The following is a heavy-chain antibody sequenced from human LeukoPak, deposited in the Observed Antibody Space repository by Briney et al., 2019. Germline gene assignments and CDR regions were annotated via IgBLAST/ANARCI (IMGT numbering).Heavy chain of an antibody. CDR2: IIPIFGIA. D-gene: IGHD3-9*01. CDR3: ARGAPPYYDIPQGMDV. V-gene: IGHV1-69*04. J-gene: IGHJ6*02. Sequence: ASVKVSCEASGGTFSSYAISWVRQAPGQGLEWMGRIIPIFGIANYAQKFQGRVTITADKSTSTAYMELSSLRSEYTAVYYCARGAPPYYDIPQGMDVWGQGTTVTVSS. CDR1: GGTFSSYA.